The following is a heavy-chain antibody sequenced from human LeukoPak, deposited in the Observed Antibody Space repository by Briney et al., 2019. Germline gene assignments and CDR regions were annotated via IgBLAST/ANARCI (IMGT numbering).Heavy chain of an antibody. J-gene: IGHJ4*02. CDR2: ISAYNGNT. V-gene: IGHV1-18*01. CDR1: GYTFTSYG. D-gene: IGHD2-2*01. Sequence: ASVKVSCKASGYTFTSYGISWVRQAPGQGLEWMGWISAYNGNTNYAQKLQGRVTMTTDTSTSTACMELRSLRSDDTAVYYCARDNIVVVPAGVYYFDYWGQGTLVTVSS. CDR3: ARDNIVVVPAGVYYFDY.